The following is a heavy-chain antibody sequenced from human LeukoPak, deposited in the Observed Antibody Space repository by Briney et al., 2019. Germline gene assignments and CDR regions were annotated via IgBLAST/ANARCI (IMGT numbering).Heavy chain of an antibody. D-gene: IGHD1-1*01. Sequence: ASVKVSCKVSGYTFTDYYMHWVQQAPGKGLEWMGLVDPEDGETIYAEKFQGRVTITADTSTDTAYMELSGLRSEDTAVYYCATAYGTLALDVWGKGTTVTVSS. CDR3: ATAYGTLALDV. CDR1: GYTFTDYY. V-gene: IGHV1-69-2*01. J-gene: IGHJ6*04. CDR2: VDPEDGET.